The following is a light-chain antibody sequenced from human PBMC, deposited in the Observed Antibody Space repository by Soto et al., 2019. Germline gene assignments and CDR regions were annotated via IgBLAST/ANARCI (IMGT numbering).Light chain of an antibody. V-gene: IGKV3-15*01. J-gene: IGKJ4*01. CDR1: QSITTD. Sequence: MTQSPWSLSAYVENRVTITCRASQSITTDLNLYQHKPGHTTRLLIYDTSTRAPGVPARFSGSRSGPEFTLTIHSLQSEDIAIYYCQPYNNWPLTFGGGTKVDI. CDR3: QPYNNWPLT. CDR2: DTS.